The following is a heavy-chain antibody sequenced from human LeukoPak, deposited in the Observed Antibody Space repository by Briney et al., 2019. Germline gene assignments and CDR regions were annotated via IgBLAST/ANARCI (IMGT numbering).Heavy chain of an antibody. Sequence: GGSLRLSCAASGFTFSSHSMNWVRQAPGKGLEWVSYISSSSSTIYYADSVKGRFTISRDNAKNSLYLQMNNLRAEDTAVYYCARGAYYYEDWGQGTLVTVSS. V-gene: IGHV3-48*01. J-gene: IGHJ4*02. CDR2: ISSSSSTI. D-gene: IGHD3-22*01. CDR1: GFTFSSHS. CDR3: ARGAYYYED.